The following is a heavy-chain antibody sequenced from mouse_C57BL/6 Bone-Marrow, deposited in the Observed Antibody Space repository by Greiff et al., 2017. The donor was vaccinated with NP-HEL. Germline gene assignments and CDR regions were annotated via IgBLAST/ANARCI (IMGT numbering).Heavy chain of an antibody. Sequence: VQLQQPGAELVRPGTSVKLSCKASGYTFTSYWMHWVKQRPGQGLEWIGVIDPSDSYTNYNQKFKGKATLTVDTSSSTSYMQLSSLTSEDSAIYYCASPHSDAMDYWGQGTSVTVSS. CDR1: GYTFTSYW. V-gene: IGHV1-59*01. CDR3: ASPHSDAMDY. CDR2: IDPSDSYT. J-gene: IGHJ4*01.